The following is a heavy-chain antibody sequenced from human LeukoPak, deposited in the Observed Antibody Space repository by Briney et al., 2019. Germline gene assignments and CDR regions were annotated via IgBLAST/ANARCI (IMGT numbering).Heavy chain of an antibody. CDR3: ARSVVVVAATLSTYYFDY. V-gene: IGHV1-2*02. Sequence: ASVKVSCKASGYTFTGYYMHWVRQAPGQGLEWMGWINPNSGGTNYAQKFQGRVTMTRDTSISTAYMELSRLRSDDTAVYYCARSVVVVAATLSTYYFDYWGQGTLVTVSS. J-gene: IGHJ4*02. D-gene: IGHD2-15*01. CDR2: INPNSGGT. CDR1: GYTFTGYY.